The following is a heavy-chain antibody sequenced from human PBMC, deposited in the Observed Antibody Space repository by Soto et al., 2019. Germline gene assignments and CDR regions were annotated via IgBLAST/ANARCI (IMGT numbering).Heavy chain of an antibody. Sequence: GGSLRLSCASSGFTCGDSWMDWVRQAPGKGPEWVANIKQDGSEKNYVDSVKGRFTISRDNAKNSLYLQMNSLRAEDTAVYYCASLGRHGWGQGTTVTVSS. V-gene: IGHV3-7*01. CDR3: ASLGRHG. CDR2: IKQDGSEK. CDR1: GFTCGDSW. J-gene: IGHJ6*02. D-gene: IGHD3-16*01.